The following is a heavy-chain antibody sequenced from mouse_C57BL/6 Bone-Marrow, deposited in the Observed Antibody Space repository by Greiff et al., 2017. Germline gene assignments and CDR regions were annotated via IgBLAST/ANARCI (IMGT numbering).Heavy chain of an antibody. CDR2: INPSSGST. CDR3: GLPPLCVY. J-gene: IGHJ3*01. CDR1: GYTFTDYR. V-gene: IGHV1-55*01. Sequence: QVQLQQSGPELVKPGASVKMSCKASGYTFTDYRMTWVKQSHGQSLEWIGVINPSSGSTNYNQQFKGKATLTVDTSSSTAYMQLSSLTSEDSAVYYCGLPPLCVYWGQGTMLTVSA. D-gene: IGHD1-2*01.